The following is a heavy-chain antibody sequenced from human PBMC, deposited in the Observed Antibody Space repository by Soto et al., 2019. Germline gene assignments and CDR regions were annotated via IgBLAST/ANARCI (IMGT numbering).Heavy chain of an antibody. J-gene: IGHJ6*02. CDR3: ARDASYYSLWSGYYPSRNGMDV. CDR2: IWYDGSKK. Sequence: QVQVVESGGGVVQPGRSLRLSCAASGFTFSSFGMHWVRQAPGKGREWVSLIWYDGSKKSYGDSVKGGFTISRDNSRNTVYLQMNSLRADDTAVYYCARDASYYSLWSGYYPSRNGMDVWGQGTTVTVSS. V-gene: IGHV3-33*01. CDR1: GFTFSSFG. D-gene: IGHD3-3*01.